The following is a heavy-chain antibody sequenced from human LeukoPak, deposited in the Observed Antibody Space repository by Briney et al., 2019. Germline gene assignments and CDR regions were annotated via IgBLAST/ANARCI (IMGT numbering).Heavy chain of an antibody. CDR3: AKAIPYWYFDL. CDR2: ISYDGSNK. Sequence: GGSLRLSCAASGFTFSSYAMHWVRQAPGEGLEWVAVISYDGSNKYYADSVKGRFTISRDSSKNTLYLQMNSLRAEDTAIYYCAKAIPYWYFDLWGRGTLVTVSS. J-gene: IGHJ2*01. D-gene: IGHD2-21*01. V-gene: IGHV3-30-3*01. CDR1: GFTFSSYA.